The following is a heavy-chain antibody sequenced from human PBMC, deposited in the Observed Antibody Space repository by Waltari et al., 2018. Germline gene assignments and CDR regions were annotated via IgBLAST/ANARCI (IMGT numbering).Heavy chain of an antibody. CDR1: GCSIRSSSYY. Sequence: QLQLQESGPGLVKPSETLSLTCTVSGCSIRSSSYYWGCPRQPPGKGLEWIGSIYYSGSTYYNPSLKSRVTISVDTSKNQFSLKLSSVTAADTAVYYCARRNSGSGSFDYWGQGTLVTVSS. V-gene: IGHV4-39*01. CDR3: ARRNSGSGSFDY. CDR2: IYYSGST. J-gene: IGHJ4*02. D-gene: IGHD3-10*01.